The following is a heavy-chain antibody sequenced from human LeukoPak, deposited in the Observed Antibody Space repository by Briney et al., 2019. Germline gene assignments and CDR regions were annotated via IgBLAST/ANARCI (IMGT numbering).Heavy chain of an antibody. D-gene: IGHD1-7*01. CDR3: ARAQYNWNYTSGY. J-gene: IGHJ4*02. Sequence: ASVKVSCKASGYTFTGYYMHCVRQAPGQGLEGMGRINPSSVSTNYTQNFQRRINMTRDTSISTAYMDLSRQRSDDTAVYYCARAQYNWNYTSGYWGQGTLVTVSS. V-gene: IGHV1-2*02. CDR2: INPSSVST. CDR1: GYTFTGYY.